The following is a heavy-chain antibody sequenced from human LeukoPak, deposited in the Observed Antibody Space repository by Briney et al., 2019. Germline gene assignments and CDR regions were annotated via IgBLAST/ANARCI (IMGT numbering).Heavy chain of an antibody. D-gene: IGHD3-22*01. V-gene: IGHV4-59*08. Sequence: SETLSLTCTVSGGSISSYYWSWIRQPPGKGLEWIGYIYYSGNTNYNPSLKSRVTISVDTSKNQFSLKLSSVTASDTAVYYCARHAGSGYSRSDYRGQGTLVTVSS. CDR3: ARHAGSGYSRSDY. CDR2: IYYSGNT. CDR1: GGSISSYY. J-gene: IGHJ4*02.